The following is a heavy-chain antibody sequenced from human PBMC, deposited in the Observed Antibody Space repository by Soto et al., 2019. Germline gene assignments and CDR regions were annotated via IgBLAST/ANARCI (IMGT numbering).Heavy chain of an antibody. V-gene: IGHV1-58*02. CDR1: GFTFTSSA. CDR2: IVVGSGNT. CDR3: AADQSGTTGGSRYYYYYMDV. J-gene: IGHJ6*03. D-gene: IGHD1-1*01. Sequence: SVKVSCKASGFTFTSSAMQWVRQARGQRLEWIGWIVVGSGNTNYAQKFQERVTITRDMSTSTAYMELSSLRSEDTAVYYCAADQSGTTGGSRYYYYYMDVWGKGTTVTVSS.